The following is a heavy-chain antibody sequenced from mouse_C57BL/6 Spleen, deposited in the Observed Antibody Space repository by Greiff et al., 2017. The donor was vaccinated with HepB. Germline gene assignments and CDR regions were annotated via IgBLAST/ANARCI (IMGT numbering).Heavy chain of an antibody. CDR1: GYTFTSYW. CDR3: ARGDGYYGFAWFAY. D-gene: IGHD2-3*01. V-gene: IGHV1-50*01. J-gene: IGHJ3*01. CDR2: IDPSDSYT. Sequence: QVQLQQPGAELVKPGASVKLSCKASGYTFTSYWMQWVKQRSGQGLEWIGEIDPSDSYTNYKQKFKGKATLTVDTSSSTAYMQLSSLTSADSAVYDCARGDGYYGFAWFAYWGQGTLVTVSA.